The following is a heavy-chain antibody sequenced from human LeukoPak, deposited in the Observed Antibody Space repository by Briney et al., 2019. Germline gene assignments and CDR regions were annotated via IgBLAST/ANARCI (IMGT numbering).Heavy chain of an antibody. CDR3: ARHGRSGSYY. CDR2: IYYSGST. J-gene: IGHJ4*02. D-gene: IGHD3-3*01. V-gene: IGHV4-59*01. Sequence: SETLSLTCTVSGGSISSYYWSWIRQPPGKGLEWTGYIYYSGSTNYNPSLKSRVTISVDTSKNQFSLKLSSVTAADTAVYYCARHGRSGSYYWGQGTLVFVSS. CDR1: GGSISSYY.